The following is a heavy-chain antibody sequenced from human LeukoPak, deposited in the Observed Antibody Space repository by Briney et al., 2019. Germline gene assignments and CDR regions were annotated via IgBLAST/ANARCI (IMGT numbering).Heavy chain of an antibody. Sequence: SVKVSCKASGGTFSSYTISWVRQAPGQGLEWMGRIIPILGIANYAQKFQGRVTITADKSTSTAYMELSSLRSEDTAVYYCARTDCSSTSCPLGAFDIWGQGTMVTVSS. V-gene: IGHV1-69*02. D-gene: IGHD2-2*01. CDR1: GGTFSSYT. J-gene: IGHJ3*02. CDR2: IIPILGIA. CDR3: ARTDCSSTSCPLGAFDI.